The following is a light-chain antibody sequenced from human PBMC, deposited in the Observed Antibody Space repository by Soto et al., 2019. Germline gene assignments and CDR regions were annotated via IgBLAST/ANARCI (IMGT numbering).Light chain of an antibody. Sequence: DIQMTQSPSTLSASVGDRVTITCRASQSISSWLAWYQQKPGKARKLLIYDASSFESGVPSRFSGSGSGTDFALTISSLQSDDFATYYCQHYNGLFRQGTKVEIK. CDR3: QHYNGL. CDR1: QSISSW. V-gene: IGKV1-5*01. CDR2: DAS. J-gene: IGKJ1*01.